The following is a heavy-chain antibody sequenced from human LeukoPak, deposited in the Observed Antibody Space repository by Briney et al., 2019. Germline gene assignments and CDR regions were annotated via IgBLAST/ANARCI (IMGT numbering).Heavy chain of an antibody. J-gene: IGHJ4*02. CDR3: ARSYIVIVSAVYYDY. CDR2: IIPIFGTA. V-gene: IGHV1-69*06. Sequence: ASVKVSCKASGGTFSSYAISWVRQAPGQGLEWMGGIIPIFGTANYAQKFQGRVTITADKSTSTAYMELSSLRSEDTAVYYCARSYIVIVSAVYYDYWGQGTLVTVS. CDR1: GGTFSSYA. D-gene: IGHD2-2*01.